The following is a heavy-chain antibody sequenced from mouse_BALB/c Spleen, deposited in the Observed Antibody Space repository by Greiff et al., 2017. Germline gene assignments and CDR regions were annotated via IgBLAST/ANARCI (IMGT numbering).Heavy chain of an antibody. Sequence: EVKLMESGGDLVKPGGSLKLSCAASGFTFSSYGMSWVRQTPDKRLEWVATISSGGSYTYYPDSVKGRFTISRDNAKNTLYLQMSSLKSEDTAMYYCARPSITTVVAYYDMDYWGQGTSVTVSS. V-gene: IGHV5-6*01. CDR1: GFTFSSYG. CDR3: ARPSITTVVAYYDMDY. D-gene: IGHD1-1*01. J-gene: IGHJ4*01. CDR2: ISSGGSYT.